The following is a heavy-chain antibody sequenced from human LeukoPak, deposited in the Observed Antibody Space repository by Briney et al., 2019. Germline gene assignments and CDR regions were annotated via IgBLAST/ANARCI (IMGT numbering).Heavy chain of an antibody. Sequence: GGSLRLSCAASGFTFSSYWMHWVRQAPGKGLVWVSRINSDVSTTTYADSVKGRFTISRDNAKNTLYLQMNSLRAEDTAVYYCARANYDYVWGSYRSYYFDYWGQGTLVTVSS. CDR1: GFTFSSYW. V-gene: IGHV3-74*01. J-gene: IGHJ4*02. CDR2: INSDVSTT. CDR3: ARANYDYVWGSYRSYYFDY. D-gene: IGHD3-16*02.